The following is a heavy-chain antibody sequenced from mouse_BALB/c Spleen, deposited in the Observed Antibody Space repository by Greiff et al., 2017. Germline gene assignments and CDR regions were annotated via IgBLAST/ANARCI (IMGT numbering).Heavy chain of an antibody. J-gene: IGHJ3*01. CDR3: AREYGNYVGAY. V-gene: IGHV2-9*02. D-gene: IGHD2-10*02. CDR2: IWAGGST. Sequence: QVQLKESGPGLVAPSQSLSITCTVSGFSLTSYGVHWVRQPPGKGLEWLGVIWAGGSTNYNSALMSRLSISKDNSKSQVFLKMNSLQTDDTAMYYCAREYGNYVGAYWGQGTLVTVSA. CDR1: GFSLTSYG.